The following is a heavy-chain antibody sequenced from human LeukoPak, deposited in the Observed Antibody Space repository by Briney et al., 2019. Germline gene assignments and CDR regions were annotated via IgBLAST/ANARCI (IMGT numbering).Heavy chain of an antibody. Sequence: ASVKVSCKASGYTFTSYYMHWVRQAPGQGLEWMGIINPSGGSTSYAQKFQGRVTMTRDTSTSTVYMELTSLRSEDTAVFYCARSIAVADDYWGQGTLVTVSS. D-gene: IGHD6-19*01. CDR1: GYTFTSYY. CDR2: INPSGGST. J-gene: IGHJ4*02. CDR3: ARSIAVADDY. V-gene: IGHV1-46*01.